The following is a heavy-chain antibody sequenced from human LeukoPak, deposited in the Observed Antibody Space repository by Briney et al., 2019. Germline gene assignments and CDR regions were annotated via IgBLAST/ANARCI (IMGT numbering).Heavy chain of an antibody. V-gene: IGHV3-23*01. J-gene: IGHJ4*02. Sequence: GGSLRLSCAASGFTFSNYAMSWVRQAPGKGLEWVSGISGSGAYSYYADSVKGRFTISRDNSMNTLYLQMNSLRAEDTAVYYCAKVRWGSDNALDSRGQGTLVTGSS. CDR1: GFTFSNYA. CDR3: AKVRWGSDNALDS. D-gene: IGHD3-16*01. CDR2: ISGSGAYS.